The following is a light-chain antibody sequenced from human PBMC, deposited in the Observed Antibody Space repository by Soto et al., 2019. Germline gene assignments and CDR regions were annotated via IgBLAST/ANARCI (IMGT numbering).Light chain of an antibody. J-gene: IGKJ2*01. CDR2: KAS. V-gene: IGKV1-5*03. CDR1: QSISHW. CDR3: QQYDSDSYT. Sequence: DIQMTQSPSTVSASVRDRGTITCRASQSISHWLAWYQQKPGEAPKLLIYKASTLDSGVPSRFSGSGSGTEFTIPIISLQPDDVATYYCQQYDSDSYTFGQGTKLEIK.